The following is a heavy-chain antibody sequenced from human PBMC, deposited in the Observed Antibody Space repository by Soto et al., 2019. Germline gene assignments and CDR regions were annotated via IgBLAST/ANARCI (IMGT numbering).Heavy chain of an antibody. V-gene: IGHV1-18*04. CDR2: IKPDNGDT. CDR1: GSPFSKYG. Sequence: QLQLVQSGAEVERPGASVRVSCKAYGSPFSKYGISWIRQAPGQGLEWMGWIKPDNGDTNYAQKCQGRGTMTTDTSTNTAYMELRSLRSDDTTVYYCATSYDSGFDPWGQGTRVSVSS. D-gene: IGHD5-12*01. CDR3: ATSYDSGFDP. J-gene: IGHJ5*02.